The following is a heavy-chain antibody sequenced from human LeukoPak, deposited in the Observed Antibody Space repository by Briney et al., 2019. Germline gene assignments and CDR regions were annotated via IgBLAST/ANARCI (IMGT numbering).Heavy chain of an antibody. D-gene: IGHD6-19*01. J-gene: IGHJ5*02. CDR3: ARGSVTGTASWFDP. CDR2: FGPEDGET. Sequence: ASVKVSCKVSGYTLTELSMHWVRQAPGKGLEWMGGFGPEDGETIYAQKFQGRVTMTEDTSTDTAYMELSSLRSEDTAVYYCARGSVTGTASWFDPWGQGTLVTVSS. V-gene: IGHV1-24*01. CDR1: GYTLTELS.